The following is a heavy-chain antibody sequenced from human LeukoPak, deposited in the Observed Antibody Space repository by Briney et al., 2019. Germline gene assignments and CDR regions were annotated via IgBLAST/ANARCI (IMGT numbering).Heavy chain of an antibody. CDR2: IIPILGIA. CDR3: ARDGEMATTPFDY. V-gene: IGHV1-69*04. D-gene: IGHD5-24*01. J-gene: IGHJ4*02. Sequence: SVKVSCKASGGTFISYAISWVRQAPGQGLEWMGRIIPILGIANNGQKFQGRVTITADKSTSTAYMELSSLRSEDTAVYYCARDGEMATTPFDYWGQGTLVTVSS. CDR1: GGTFISYA.